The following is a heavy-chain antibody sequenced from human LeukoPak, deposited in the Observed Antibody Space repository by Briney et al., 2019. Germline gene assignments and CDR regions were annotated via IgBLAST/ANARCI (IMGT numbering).Heavy chain of an antibody. CDR2: IRSKANNYAT. V-gene: IGHV3-73*01. J-gene: IGHJ4*02. CDR3: ARDPPFIIGTTFFDY. CDR1: GFSFSGSP. D-gene: IGHD1-20*01. Sequence: GGSLRLSCAASGFSFSGSPMHWVRQASGKGLEWVGRIRSKANNYATAYAASVKGRFTISRDNAKNSLYLQMNSLRAEDTAVYYCARDPPFIIGTTFFDYWGQGTLVTVSS.